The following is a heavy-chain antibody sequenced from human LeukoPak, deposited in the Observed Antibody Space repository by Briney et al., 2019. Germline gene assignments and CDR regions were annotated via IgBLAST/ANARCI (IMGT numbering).Heavy chain of an antibody. CDR2: INQDGSEK. V-gene: IGHV3-7*01. D-gene: IGHD5-24*01. CDR3: ARSEMGYYNYYMDV. Sequence: GGSLRLSCAASGFTFSNYWMSWVRQAQGKGLEWVANINQDGSEKYYADAVKGRFTISRDNAKNSLYLQMDSLRAEDTAVYYCARSEMGYYNYYMDVWGKGTTVTISS. J-gene: IGHJ6*03. CDR1: GFTFSNYW.